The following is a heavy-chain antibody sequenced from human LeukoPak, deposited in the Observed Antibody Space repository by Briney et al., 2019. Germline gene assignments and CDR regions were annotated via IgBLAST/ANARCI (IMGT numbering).Heavy chain of an antibody. D-gene: IGHD3-3*01. V-gene: IGHV3-48*01. Sequence: GVSLRLSCAASGFTFSSYSMSWGRRAPAKGLWWGSYISSRSSTIYYADSVKGRFTISKDNAKNSLYLQMNSLRAEDTAVYYCAREGYDFWSGYVYYYYYMDVWGKGTTVTVSS. CDR3: AREGYDFWSGYVYYYYYMDV. J-gene: IGHJ6*03. CDR2: ISSRSSTI. CDR1: GFTFSSYS.